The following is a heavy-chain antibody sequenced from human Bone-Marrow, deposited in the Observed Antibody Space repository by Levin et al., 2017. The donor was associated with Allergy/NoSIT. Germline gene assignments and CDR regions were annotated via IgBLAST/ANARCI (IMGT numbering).Heavy chain of an antibody. D-gene: IGHD4-17*01. CDR1: GFTVSSNY. J-gene: IGHJ5*02. CDR2: IYSGGST. CDR3: ARTSDYGDLRFDP. Sequence: GGSLRLSCAASGFTVSSNYMSWVRQAPGKGLEWVSVIYSGGSTYYADSVKGRFTISRDNSKNTLYLQMNSLRAEDTAVYYCARTSDYGDLRFDPWGQGTLVTVSS. V-gene: IGHV3-53*01.